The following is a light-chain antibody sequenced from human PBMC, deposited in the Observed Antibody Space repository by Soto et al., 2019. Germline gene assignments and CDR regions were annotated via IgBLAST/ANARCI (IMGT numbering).Light chain of an antibody. CDR2: SNN. CDR3: CSYVGASIYV. CDR1: SSNIGSHT. J-gene: IGLJ1*01. Sequence: QSVLTQPPSASGTPGQRITISCSGSSSNIGSHTVNWHQQVPGTAPKLLIYSNNERPSGVPDRFSGSKSGTSASLAISGLQSGDEADYYCCSYVGASIYVFGTGTKVTV. V-gene: IGLV1-44*01.